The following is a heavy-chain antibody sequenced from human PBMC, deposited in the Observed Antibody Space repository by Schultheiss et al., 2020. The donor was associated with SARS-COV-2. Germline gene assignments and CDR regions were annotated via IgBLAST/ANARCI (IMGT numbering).Heavy chain of an antibody. D-gene: IGHD4-17*01. J-gene: IGHJ6*02. Sequence: ASVKVSCKASGGTFSSYAISWVRQAPGQGLEWMGRINPNSGGTNYAQKFQGRVTMTRDTSISTAYMELSRLRSDDTAVYYCARDQGHGDYVSYYYGMDVWGQGTTVTVSS. CDR2: INPNSGGT. CDR1: GGTFSSYA. CDR3: ARDQGHGDYVSYYYGMDV. V-gene: IGHV1-2*06.